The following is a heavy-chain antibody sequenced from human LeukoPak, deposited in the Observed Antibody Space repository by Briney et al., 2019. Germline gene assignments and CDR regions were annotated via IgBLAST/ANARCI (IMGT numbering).Heavy chain of an antibody. CDR3: AKGTLGSCSGVTCYEFDY. V-gene: IGHV4-4*07. J-gene: IGHJ4*02. CDR2: IYSSGST. Sequence: SETLSLTCSVSGVSISSYYWNWIRQPAGKGLEWIGRIYSSGSTNYNASLKSRVTMSIDTSMNQFSLKLTSVTAADTALYYCAKGTLGSCSGVTCYEFDYWGQGTLVTVSS. CDR1: GVSISSYY. D-gene: IGHD2-8*02.